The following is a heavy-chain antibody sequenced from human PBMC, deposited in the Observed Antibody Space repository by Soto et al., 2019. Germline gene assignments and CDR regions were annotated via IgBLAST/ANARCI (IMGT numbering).Heavy chain of an antibody. V-gene: IGHV3-23*01. CDR2: ISGSGGST. D-gene: IGHD6-13*01. Sequence: LSCAASGFTFGSYAMSWVRQAPGKGLEWVSAISGSGGSTYYADSVKGRFTISRDNSKDTLYLQMNSLRAEDTAVYYCAKMSSWYVDTAHNWFDPWGQGTLVTVSS. CDR1: GFTFGSYA. J-gene: IGHJ5*02. CDR3: AKMSSWYVDTAHNWFDP.